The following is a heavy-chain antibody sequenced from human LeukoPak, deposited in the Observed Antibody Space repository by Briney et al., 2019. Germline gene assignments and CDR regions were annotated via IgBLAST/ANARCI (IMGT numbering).Heavy chain of an antibody. J-gene: IGHJ4*02. D-gene: IGHD6-19*01. CDR3: TRDFSSGWVGDFDY. V-gene: IGHV3-30*01. CDR1: GFTFRSYA. Sequence: GGSLRLSCAASGFTFRSYATHWVRQAPGKGLEWVAVISYDGNNQYYADSVKGRFTISRDNSKNTVHLQMISLRPEDTAVYYCTRDFSSGWVGDFDYWGQGILVTVSS. CDR2: ISYDGNNQ.